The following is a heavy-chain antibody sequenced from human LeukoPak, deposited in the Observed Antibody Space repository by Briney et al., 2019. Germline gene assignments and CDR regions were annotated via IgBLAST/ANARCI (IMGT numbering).Heavy chain of an antibody. CDR2: INHSGST. CDR1: GGSFSGYY. CDR3: ARRPVVTPPHDAFDI. J-gene: IGHJ3*02. Sequence: SETLSLTCAVHGGSFSGYYWSWIRQPPGKGLEWIGEINHSGSTNYNPSLKSRVTISVDTSKNQFSLKLSSVTAADTAVYYCARRPVVTPPHDAFDIWGQGTMVTVSS. V-gene: IGHV4-34*01. D-gene: IGHD4-23*01.